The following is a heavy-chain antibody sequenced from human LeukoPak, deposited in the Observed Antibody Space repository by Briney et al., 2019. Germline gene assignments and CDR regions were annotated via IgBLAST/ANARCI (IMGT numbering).Heavy chain of an antibody. J-gene: IGHJ4*02. CDR2: INPNSGGT. CDR1: GYTFTGYY. D-gene: IGHD2-15*01. CDR3: ARVGYCSGGSCYSFRDFDY. Sequence: ASVKVSCKASGYTFTGYYMHWVRQPPGQGLEWMGWINPNSGGTNYAQKFQGRVTMTRDTSISTAYMELSRLRSDDTAVYYCARVGYCSGGSCYSFRDFDYWGQGTLVTVSS. V-gene: IGHV1-2*02.